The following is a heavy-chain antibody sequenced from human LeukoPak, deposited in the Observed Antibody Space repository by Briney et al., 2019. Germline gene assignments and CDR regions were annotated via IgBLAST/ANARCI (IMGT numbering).Heavy chain of an antibody. CDR2: INPNSGDT. CDR3: AGNYYDSSGYYYAAFDI. V-gene: IGHV1-2*02. Sequence: ASVKVSCKASGYTFTDYYIHWVRQAPGQGLEWMGWINPNSGDTNYAQKFQGRVTMTRDTSISTAYMELSRLRSDDTAVYYCAGNYYDSSGYYYAAFDIWGQGTMVTVSS. D-gene: IGHD3-22*01. CDR1: GYTFTDYY. J-gene: IGHJ3*02.